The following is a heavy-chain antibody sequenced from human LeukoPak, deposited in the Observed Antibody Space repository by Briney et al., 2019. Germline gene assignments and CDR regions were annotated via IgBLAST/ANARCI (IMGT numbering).Heavy chain of an antibody. Sequence: PLGTLSLTCAVSGGSISSSNWWSWVRQPPGKGLEWIGQIYHSGSTNYNPSLKSRVTISVDKSKNQFSLKLRSVTAADTAVYYCARPLSLGYCSGGSCYGRGAWFDRWGQGTLVTVSS. CDR2: IYHSGST. V-gene: IGHV4-4*02. J-gene: IGHJ5*02. CDR1: GGSISSSNW. D-gene: IGHD2-15*01. CDR3: ARPLSLGYCSGGSCYGRGAWFDR.